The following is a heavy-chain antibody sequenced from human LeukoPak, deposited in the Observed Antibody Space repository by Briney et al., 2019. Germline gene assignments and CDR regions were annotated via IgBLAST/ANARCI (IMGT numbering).Heavy chain of an antibody. CDR3: ARGPRMTTVTTFDY. V-gene: IGHV4-61*08. D-gene: IGHD4-17*01. Sequence: SGTLSLTCAVSGGSISGGGYSWSWIRQPPGKGLEWIGYIYYSGSTNYNPSLKSRVTISVDTSKNQFSLKLSSVTAADTAVYYCARGPRMTTVTTFDYWGQGTLVTVSS. CDR2: IYYSGST. CDR1: GGSISGGGYS. J-gene: IGHJ4*02.